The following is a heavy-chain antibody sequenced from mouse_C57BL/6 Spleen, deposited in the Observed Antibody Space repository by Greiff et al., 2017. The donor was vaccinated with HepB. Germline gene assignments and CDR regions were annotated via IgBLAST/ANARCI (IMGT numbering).Heavy chain of an antibody. CDR2: IDPEDGET. CDR3: AREQEGYFDV. Sequence: EVQLQQSGAELVKPGASVKLSCTASGFNIKDYYMHWVKQRPEQGLEWIGRIDPEDGETKYAAKFQGKATITADTSSNTAYLQLSSLTSEDTAVYYCAREQEGYFDVWGTGTTVTVSS. V-gene: IGHV14-2*01. CDR1: GFNIKDYY. J-gene: IGHJ1*03.